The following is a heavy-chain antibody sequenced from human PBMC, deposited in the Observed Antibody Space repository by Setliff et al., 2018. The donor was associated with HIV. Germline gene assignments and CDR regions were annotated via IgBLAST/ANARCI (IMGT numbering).Heavy chain of an antibody. CDR1: GDSINSGFYY. CDR2: ISTSGIT. V-gene: IGHV4-61*02. J-gene: IGHJ3*02. Sequence: SETLSLTCTVSGDSINSGFYYWIWIREPAGRGLEWIGRISTSGITNYNPTLKSRVTRAVDTSKNQLSLRVRSVTAADTAVYYCARLGMTTVGIGDVFDIWGQGTMVTVSS. D-gene: IGHD4-17*01. CDR3: ARLGMTTVGIGDVFDI.